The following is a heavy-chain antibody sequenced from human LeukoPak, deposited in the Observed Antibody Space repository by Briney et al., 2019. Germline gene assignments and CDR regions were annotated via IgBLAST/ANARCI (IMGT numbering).Heavy chain of an antibody. CDR1: GYTLTELS. CDR3: ATHSSSWQYGMDV. V-gene: IGHV1-24*01. J-gene: IGHJ6*02. Sequence: ASVKVSCKVSGYTLTELSMHWVRQAPGKGLEWIGGFDPEDGETIYAQKFQGRVTMTEDTSTDTAYMELSGLRSEDTAVYYCATHSSSWQYGMDVWGQGTTVTVSS. D-gene: IGHD6-13*01. CDR2: FDPEDGET.